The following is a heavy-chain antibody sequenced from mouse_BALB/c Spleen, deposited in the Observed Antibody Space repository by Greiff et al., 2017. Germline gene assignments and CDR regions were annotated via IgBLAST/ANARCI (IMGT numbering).Heavy chain of an antibody. CDR2: IWAGGST. D-gene: IGHD2-4*01. CDR3: ARDREITTWAMDY. CDR1: GFSLTSYG. J-gene: IGHJ4*01. V-gene: IGHV2-9*02. Sequence: VQLVESGPGLVAPSQSLSITCTVSGFSLTSYGVHWVRQPPGKGLEWLGVIWAGGSTNYNSALMSRLSISKDNSKSQVFLKMNSLQTDDTAMYYCARDREITTWAMDYWGQGTSVTVSS.